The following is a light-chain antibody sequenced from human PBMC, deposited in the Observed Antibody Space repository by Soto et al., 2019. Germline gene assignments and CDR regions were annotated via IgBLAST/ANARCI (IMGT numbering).Light chain of an antibody. CDR2: AAS. CDR1: QGIRND. Sequence: DIQMTQSPSSLSASVGDRVTITCRASQGIRNDLGWYQQRQGKAPKRLIYAASSLQIGVPSRFSASGSGTEFTLTISSLQPEDFATYYCQQSYSTSALTFGGGTKVEIK. V-gene: IGKV1-17*01. J-gene: IGKJ4*01. CDR3: QQSYSTSALT.